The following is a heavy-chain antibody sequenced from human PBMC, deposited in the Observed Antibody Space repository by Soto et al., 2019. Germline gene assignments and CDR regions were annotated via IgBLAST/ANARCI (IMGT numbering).Heavy chain of an antibody. J-gene: IGHJ4*02. CDR1: GFTFSGYA. CDR2: ISGSGHTI. CDR3: ARDDPFDF. Sequence: GGSLRLSCKASGFTFSGYAMTWVRPAPGKGLQWVAAISGSGHTIWYTDSVTGRFTISRDNSKYTLYLQMNSLRHEDSAVYFCARDDPFDFWGQGTQVTVSS. V-gene: IGHV3-23*01.